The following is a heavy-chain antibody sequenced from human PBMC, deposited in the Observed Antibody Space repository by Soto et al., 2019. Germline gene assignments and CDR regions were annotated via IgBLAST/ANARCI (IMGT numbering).Heavy chain of an antibody. Sequence: SETLSLTCTVSGGSISSGDYFWTWIRQLPGKGLEWMGYIYFSGSAYYNPSLKSRLTMSLDTSENQFSLRLTSVTAADTGLYFCAGDDYLTTHAYEYWGQGILVTVSS. V-gene: IGHV4-31*03. D-gene: IGHD4-17*01. CDR2: IYFSGSA. CDR1: GGSISSGDYF. CDR3: AGDDYLTTHAYEY. J-gene: IGHJ4*02.